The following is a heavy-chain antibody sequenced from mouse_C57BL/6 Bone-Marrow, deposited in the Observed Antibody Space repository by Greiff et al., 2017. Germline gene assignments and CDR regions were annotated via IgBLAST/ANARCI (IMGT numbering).Heavy chain of an antibody. V-gene: IGHV5-6*01. CDR2: ISSGGSYT. CDR3: ARSLIYDGDYDY. D-gene: IGHD2-3*01. CDR1: GFTFSSYG. J-gene: IGHJ2*01. Sequence: EVQRVESGGDLVKPGGSLKLSCAASGFTFSSYGMSWVRQTPDQRLEWVATISSGGSYTYYPDSVKGRFTLTRDNATNTPYLQMSSLKSEDTAKYYGARSLIYDGDYDYWGQGTTLTVSS.